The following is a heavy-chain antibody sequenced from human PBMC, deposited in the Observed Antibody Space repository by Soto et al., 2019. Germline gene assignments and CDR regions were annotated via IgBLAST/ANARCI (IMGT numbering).Heavy chain of an antibody. CDR2: INHSGST. J-gene: IGHJ5*02. V-gene: IGHV4-34*01. CDR1: GGSFSGYY. Sequence: PSETLSLTCAVYGGSFSGYYWSWIRQPPGKGLEWIGEINHSGSTNYNPSLKSRVTISVDTSKNQFSLKLSSVTAADTAVYYCARGGTIFGVVTAGPNWFDPWGQGTLVTVSS. D-gene: IGHD3-3*01. CDR3: ARGGTIFGVVTAGPNWFDP.